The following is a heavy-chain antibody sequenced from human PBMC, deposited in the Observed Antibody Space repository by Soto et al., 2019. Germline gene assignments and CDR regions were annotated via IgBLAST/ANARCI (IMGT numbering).Heavy chain of an antibody. J-gene: IGHJ5*02. D-gene: IGHD3-22*01. V-gene: IGHV5-51*01. CDR3: ARKDKSGYFNWFDP. Sequence: EALKISCRTSGYRFTSYWIAWVRQMPGKGLEWMGIIFPSDSDTRYSPSFQGQVTISADRSTSTVFLQWASLKASDTAVYFCARKDKSGYFNWFDPWGQGTLVTVSS. CDR2: IFPSDSDT. CDR1: GYRFTSYW.